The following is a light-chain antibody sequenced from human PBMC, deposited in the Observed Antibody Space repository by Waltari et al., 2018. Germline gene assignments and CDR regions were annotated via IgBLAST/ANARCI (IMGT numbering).Light chain of an antibody. CDR1: QSISSS. CDR2: AAS. CDR3: QQSYNTPYT. J-gene: IGKJ2*01. V-gene: IGKV1-39*01. Sequence: DIQMTQSPSSLSASVGDRVTITCRASQSISSSLNWYQQKPGKAPKVLIYAASSLQSGVPSRFSGSGSGTDFTLTISSLQPEDFATYYCQQSYNTPYTFGQGTKLEIK.